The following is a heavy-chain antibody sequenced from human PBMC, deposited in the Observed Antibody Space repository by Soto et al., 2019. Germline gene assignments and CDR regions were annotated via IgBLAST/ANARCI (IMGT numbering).Heavy chain of an antibody. Sequence: EVQLMASGGGLVQPGGSLRLSCVTSGFSFSSSWMAWVRQAPGKGLEWVADIKKDGTEINYVDSVKGRVTISRDNAMISLYLQMDSLRVEDRAVYYCGRDPYYGAIDYWGLGTQVIVSS. D-gene: IGHD3-10*01. CDR1: GFSFSSSW. J-gene: IGHJ4*02. CDR3: GRDPYYGAIDY. V-gene: IGHV3-7*01. CDR2: IKKDGTEI.